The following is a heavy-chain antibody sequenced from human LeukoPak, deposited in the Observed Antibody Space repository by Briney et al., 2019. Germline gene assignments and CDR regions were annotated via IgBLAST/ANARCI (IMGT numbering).Heavy chain of an antibody. Sequence: GGSLRLSCAASGFTFSSYAMHWVRQAPGKGLEWVAVISYNGSNKYYADSVKGRFTISRDNSKNTLYLQMNSPRAEDTAVYYCARVDILTGYFDYWGQGTLVTVSS. V-gene: IGHV3-30-3*01. CDR3: ARVDILTGYFDY. D-gene: IGHD3-9*01. CDR2: ISYNGSNK. CDR1: GFTFSSYA. J-gene: IGHJ4*02.